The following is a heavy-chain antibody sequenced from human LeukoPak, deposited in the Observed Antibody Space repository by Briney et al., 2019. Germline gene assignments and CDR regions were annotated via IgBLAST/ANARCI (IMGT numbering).Heavy chain of an antibody. J-gene: IGHJ4*02. Sequence: ASVKVSCKASGYTFTSYDINWVRQATGQGLEWMGWMNPNSGNTGYAQKFQGRATMTRNTSISTAYMELSSLRSEDTAVYYCARGGLYSYGEDFDYWGQGTLVTVSS. CDR2: MNPNSGNT. D-gene: IGHD5-18*01. V-gene: IGHV1-8*01. CDR3: ARGGLYSYGEDFDY. CDR1: GYTFTSYD.